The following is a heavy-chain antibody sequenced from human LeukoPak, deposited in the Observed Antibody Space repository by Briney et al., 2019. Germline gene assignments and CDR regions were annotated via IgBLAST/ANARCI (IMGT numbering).Heavy chain of an antibody. CDR2: IGSVTTYI. CDR1: GFTFSDYT. D-gene: IGHD6-19*01. V-gene: IGHV3-21*01. Sequence: PGGSLRLSCAASGFTFSDYTMNWVRQAPGKGLEWVSSIGSVTTYIYYADSVKGRFTISRDSAKNSLSLQMNSLRAEDTAVYYCARAIAVAGPYYFDYWGQGTLVTVSS. CDR3: ARAIAVAGPYYFDY. J-gene: IGHJ4*02.